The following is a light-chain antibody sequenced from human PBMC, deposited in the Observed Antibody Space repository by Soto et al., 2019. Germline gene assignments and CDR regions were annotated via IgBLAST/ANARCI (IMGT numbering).Light chain of an antibody. V-gene: IGKV1-13*02. CDR3: QKFNSYPIT. J-gene: IGKJ5*01. CDR1: QDIRGA. CDR2: DVS. Sequence: AIQVTQSPSSLSASVGDRVTITCRASQDIRGALARYQQKPGKAPKLLIYDVSTLESGVPSRFSGSGSGTEFTLAISSLQPEDFGTYYCQKFNSYPITFGHGTRLEIK.